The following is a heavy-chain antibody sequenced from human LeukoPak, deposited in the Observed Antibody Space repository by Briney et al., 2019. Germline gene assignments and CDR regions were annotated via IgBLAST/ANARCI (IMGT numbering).Heavy chain of an antibody. CDR1: GFTFGGYS. Sequence: GGSLRLSCSTSGFTFGGYSMSWVRQAPGKGLEWVGFIRGKAYGSTTEYAASVKGRFTISRDDAKRVAYLQRNRRKNEDTAVYYCTSSFGQLSFFDYWGQGTLVTVSS. CDR2: IRGKAYGSTT. CDR3: TSSFGQLSFFDY. D-gene: IGHD3-10*01. J-gene: IGHJ4*02. V-gene: IGHV3-49*04.